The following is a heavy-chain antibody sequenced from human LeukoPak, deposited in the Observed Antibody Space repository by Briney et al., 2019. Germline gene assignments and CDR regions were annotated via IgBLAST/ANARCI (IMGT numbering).Heavy chain of an antibody. Sequence: GGSLRLSCAASGFTFSNYWMTWVRQAPGRGLEWVANIKNDGSKEYYVDSVKGRFTISRDNAKNSLYLQMNSLRAEDTAVYYCAREKIYYYYDMDVWGQGTTVTVSS. V-gene: IGHV3-7*01. J-gene: IGHJ6*02. CDR1: GFTFSNYW. CDR2: IKNDGSKE. CDR3: AREKIYYYYDMDV.